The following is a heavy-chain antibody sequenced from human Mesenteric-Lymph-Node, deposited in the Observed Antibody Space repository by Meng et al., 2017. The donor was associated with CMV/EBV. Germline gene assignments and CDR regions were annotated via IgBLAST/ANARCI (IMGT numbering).Heavy chain of an antibody. D-gene: IGHD1-7*01. J-gene: IGHJ3*01. Sequence: GGSLRLSCAASGFTFSSYSMNWVRQAPGKGLEWVSSISSSSSYIYYADSVKGRFTISRDNSKNTLHLQMTSLRPEDTAVYYCTRWSPGKTATRMAFDVWGQGTVVTVSS. V-gene: IGHV3-21*01. CDR1: GFTFSSYS. CDR2: ISSSSSYI. CDR3: TRWSPGKTATRMAFDV.